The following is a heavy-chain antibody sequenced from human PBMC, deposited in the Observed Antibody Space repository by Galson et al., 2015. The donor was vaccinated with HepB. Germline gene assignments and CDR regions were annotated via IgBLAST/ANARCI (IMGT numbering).Heavy chain of an antibody. J-gene: IGHJ4*02. D-gene: IGHD3-22*01. CDR2: ISYDGSEK. CDR3: ANCYYDSSGFDY. Sequence: SLRLSCAASGFTFDTYGMHWVRQAPGKGLEWVAVISYDGSEKYYADSVKGRFTISRDNSKNTLYLQMNSLRAEDTAVYYCANCYYDSSGFDYWGQGTLVTVSS. V-gene: IGHV3-30*18. CDR1: GFTFDTYG.